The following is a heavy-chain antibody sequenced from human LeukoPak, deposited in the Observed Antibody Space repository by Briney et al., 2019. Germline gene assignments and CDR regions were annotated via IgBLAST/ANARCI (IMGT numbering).Heavy chain of an antibody. CDR2: ISFSGANS. D-gene: IGHD5-24*01. J-gene: IGHJ3*01. Sequence: PGGSLRLSCAASGFTFSDSATTWVRQAPGXXXDWVSLISFSGANSXXAXSVXXXFXXSRDNSKDTLFLQMNSLRAEDTAIYYCARDIQLSTWGLGTMVTVSS. CDR1: GFTFSDSA. V-gene: IGHV3-23*01. CDR3: ARDIQLST.